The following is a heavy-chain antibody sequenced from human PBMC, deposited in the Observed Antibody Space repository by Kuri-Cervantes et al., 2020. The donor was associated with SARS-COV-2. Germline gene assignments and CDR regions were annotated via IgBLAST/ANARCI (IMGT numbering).Heavy chain of an antibody. D-gene: IGHD1-14*01. CDR2: ISSSNSYI. J-gene: IGHJ6*02. CDR3: ARDSVAEHYYYGMDV. Sequence: GESLKISCLASGFTFSSYVMSWVRQAPGKGLEWVSSISSSNSYIYYADSVKGRFTISRDNAKNSLYLQMNSLRAEDTAVYYCARDSVAEHYYYGMDVWGQGTTVTVSS. CDR1: GFTFSSYV. V-gene: IGHV3-21*01.